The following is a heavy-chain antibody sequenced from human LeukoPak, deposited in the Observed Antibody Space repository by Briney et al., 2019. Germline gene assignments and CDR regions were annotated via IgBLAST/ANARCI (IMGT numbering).Heavy chain of an antibody. V-gene: IGHV3-23*01. CDR1: GFSFNIYA. J-gene: IGHJ5*01. CDR3: ARGSHGEHDS. Sequence: GGSLRLSCAAFGFSFNIYAMSWVRQAPGKGLGWVAAIDRSGGSTFYADSVKGRFTISKDNSKNTLYLQINSLRVDDTAIYYCARGSHGEHDSWGQGTLVTVSS. CDR2: IDRSGGST. D-gene: IGHD4-17*01.